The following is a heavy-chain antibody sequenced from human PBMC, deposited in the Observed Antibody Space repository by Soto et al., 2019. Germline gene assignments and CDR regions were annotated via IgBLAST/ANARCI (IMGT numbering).Heavy chain of an antibody. J-gene: IGHJ4*02. V-gene: IGHV4-34*01. CDR1: GGPFSGYF. Sequence: PSETLSLTCTVSGGPFSGYFWTWIRQPPGKGLEWLAEINHSGITNYNPSVESRVSMSVDTSKNQFSLRLYSVTAADTAVYYCVRGPYNYNSRYFDYWGQGTLVTVS. CDR2: INHSGIT. CDR3: VRGPYNYNSRYFDY. D-gene: IGHD1-1*01.